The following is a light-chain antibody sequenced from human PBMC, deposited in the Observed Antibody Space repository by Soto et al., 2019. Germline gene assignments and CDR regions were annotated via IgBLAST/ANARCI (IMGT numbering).Light chain of an antibody. CDR1: QSISRY. CDR2: GAS. Sequence: DIQMTQSPSSLSASVGDRVTLTCRASQSISRYLNWYQQKPGRAPVLLTYGASTLQSGVPSRFSGSGSWTDFTLTISGLQPEGLATYYEQQSYSPPRTFGQGTKVESK. CDR3: QQSYSPPRT. V-gene: IGKV1-39*01. J-gene: IGKJ1*01.